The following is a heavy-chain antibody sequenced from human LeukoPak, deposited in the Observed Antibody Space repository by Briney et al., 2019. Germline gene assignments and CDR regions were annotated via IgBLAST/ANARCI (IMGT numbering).Heavy chain of an antibody. D-gene: IGHD3-3*02. Sequence: GGSLRLSCAASGFTFSSYAMHWVRQAPGKGLEWVAVISYDGSNKYYADSVKGRFTISRDNSRNTLYLQMNSLRAEDTAVYYCAKDLYSISSPGYWGQGTLVTVSS. CDR2: ISYDGSNK. CDR1: GFTFSSYA. CDR3: AKDLYSISSPGY. V-gene: IGHV3-30*04. J-gene: IGHJ4*02.